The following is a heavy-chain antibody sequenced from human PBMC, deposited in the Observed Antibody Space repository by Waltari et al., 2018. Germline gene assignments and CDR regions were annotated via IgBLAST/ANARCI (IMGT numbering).Heavy chain of an antibody. CDR3: GRGYNDRRLDY. CDR2: IKHDGTGT. J-gene: IGHJ4*02. CDR1: GFTFSNYW. V-gene: IGHV3-74*01. Sequence: VQLVESGGGLVQPGGSLRLSCEVSGFTFSNYWMHWVRQVPGKGLVWVSRIKHDGTGTIYADSVQGRFTISRDNGKNTLYLQMNSLRGEDTAVYFCGRGYNDRRLDYWGQGTLVTVSS. D-gene: IGHD3-22*01.